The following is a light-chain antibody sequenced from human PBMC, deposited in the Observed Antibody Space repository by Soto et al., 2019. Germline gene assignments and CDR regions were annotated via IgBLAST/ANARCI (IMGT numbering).Light chain of an antibody. CDR2: DAS. CDR1: QGISNY. J-gene: IGKJ4*01. V-gene: IGKV1-16*01. CDR3: QLYDGHSLFT. Sequence: DIQMTQSPSSLSASVGDRVTIPCRASQGISNYLAWYQQKPGKAPKLLIFDASSLQSGVPSRFSGGGSGTELTLSISSLQPDGFSDYYDQLYDGHSLFTFGGGTQVDI.